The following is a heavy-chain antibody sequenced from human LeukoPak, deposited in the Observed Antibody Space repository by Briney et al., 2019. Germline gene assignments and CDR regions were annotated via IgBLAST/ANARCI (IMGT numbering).Heavy chain of an antibody. CDR1: GDSVSSNSAA. CDR2: TYYRSKWYN. D-gene: IGHD2-8*01. V-gene: IGHV6-1*01. Sequence: SQTLSLTCAISGDSVSSNSAAWNWIRQSPSRGPEWLGRTYYRSKWYNDYAVSVKSRITINPDTSENQFSLHLNSVTPEDTAVYYCARGMVYSNWFDSWGQGTLVTVSS. CDR3: ARGMVYSNWFDS. J-gene: IGHJ5*01.